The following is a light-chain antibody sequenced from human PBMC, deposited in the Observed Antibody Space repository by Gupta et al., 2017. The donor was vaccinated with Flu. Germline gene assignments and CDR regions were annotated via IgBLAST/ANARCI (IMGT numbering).Light chain of an antibody. J-gene: IGKJ1*01. CDR1: QSVSTY. Sequence: DIQVTQSPSSLSASVGDRVTITCRTTQSVSTYLNWYQQKPGKVPKVLIYTVSTLQSGVPSRFSGSGSGTEFTLTISSLQPEDFATYYCQQSYSTPRTFGQGTKVDVK. V-gene: IGKV1-39*01. CDR3: QQSYSTPRT. CDR2: TVS.